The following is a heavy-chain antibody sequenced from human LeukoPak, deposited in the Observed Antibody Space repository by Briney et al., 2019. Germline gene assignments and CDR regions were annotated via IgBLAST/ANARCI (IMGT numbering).Heavy chain of an antibody. Sequence: GGSLRLSCAASGFTFSRYGMHWVRQAPGKGLEWVAVISYDGSYKYYADSVKGRFTISRDKAKSTLYLQMNSLRVEDTAVYYCARSANYFDTSGQDYWGQGTLVTVSS. V-gene: IGHV3-30*03. CDR2: ISYDGSYK. CDR1: GFTFSRYG. D-gene: IGHD3-22*01. CDR3: ARSANYFDTSGQDY. J-gene: IGHJ4*02.